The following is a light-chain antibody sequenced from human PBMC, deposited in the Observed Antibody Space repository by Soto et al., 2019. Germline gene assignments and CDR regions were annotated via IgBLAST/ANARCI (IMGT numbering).Light chain of an antibody. V-gene: IGKV3-11*01. CDR2: TTS. Sequence: EIVLTQSPATLSLSPGERATLSCRASQSVSKSLAWYQQKPGQAPRLLIYTTSNRATGIPARFSGSGSRTDFTLTISSLEPEDSAVYFCQQYGSSLSWTFGQGTKVEIK. CDR1: QSVSKS. J-gene: IGKJ1*01. CDR3: QQYGSSLSWT.